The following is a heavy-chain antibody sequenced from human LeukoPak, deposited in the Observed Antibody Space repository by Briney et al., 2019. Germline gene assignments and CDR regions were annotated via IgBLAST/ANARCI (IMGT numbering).Heavy chain of an antibody. Sequence: GASVKVSCKASGYTFTGYYMHWVRQAPGQGLEWMGWINPNSGGTNYAQKFQGRVTMTRDTSISTAYMELSRLRSDDTAVYYCARPPPPDFWSGSNEAFDYWGQGTLVTVSS. D-gene: IGHD3-3*01. CDR1: GYTFTGYY. V-gene: IGHV1-2*02. CDR2: INPNSGGT. J-gene: IGHJ4*02. CDR3: ARPPPPDFWSGSNEAFDY.